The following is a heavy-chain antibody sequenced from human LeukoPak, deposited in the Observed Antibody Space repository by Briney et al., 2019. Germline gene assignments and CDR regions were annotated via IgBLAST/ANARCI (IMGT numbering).Heavy chain of an antibody. CDR1: GGSVNSDNYY. CDR3: ARDVGFD. CDR2: IFYTGST. Sequence: KPSETLSLTCTVSGGSVNSDNYYWSWIRQPPGRGLEWIEYIFYTGSTNYNPSLKSRVTISVDTSKNQFSLKVSSVTAADTAVYYCARDVGFDWGQGTLVTVSS. V-gene: IGHV4-61*01. J-gene: IGHJ4*02. D-gene: IGHD6-25*01.